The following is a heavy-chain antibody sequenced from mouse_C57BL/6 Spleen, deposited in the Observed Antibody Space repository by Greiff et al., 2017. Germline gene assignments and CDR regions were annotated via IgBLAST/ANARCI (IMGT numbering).Heavy chain of an antibody. V-gene: IGHV1-5*01. CDR3: KRSYGYGVYAIDY. CDR2: IYPGNSDT. CDR1: GYTFTSYW. Sequence: VQLQQSGTVLVRPGASVKMSCKTSGYTFTSYWMHWVKQRPGQGLEWIGAIYPGNSDTSYNQKFKGKAKLTTVTSASTAYMELSSLTTEASAVYYCKRSYGYGVYAIDYWGQGTSVTVSS. D-gene: IGHD2-2*01. J-gene: IGHJ4*01.